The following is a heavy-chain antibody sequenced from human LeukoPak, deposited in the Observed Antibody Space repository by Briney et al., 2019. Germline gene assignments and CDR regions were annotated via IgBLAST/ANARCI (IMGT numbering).Heavy chain of an antibody. CDR2: IYRDGHT. CDR3: ARVRSGNYFDY. J-gene: IGHJ4*02. V-gene: IGHV3-66*01. CDR1: GGSISSYY. Sequence: ETLSLTCTVSGGSISSYYWSWVRQAPGKGLEWISVIYRDGHTYYAESVRGRFTISRDNSKNTLHLQMNSLRAEDTAVYYCARVRSGNYFDYWGQGTLVTVSS.